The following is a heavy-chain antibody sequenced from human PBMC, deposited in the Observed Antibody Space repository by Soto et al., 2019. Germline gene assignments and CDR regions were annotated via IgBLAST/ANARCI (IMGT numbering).Heavy chain of an antibody. J-gene: IGHJ6*02. CDR1: GFTVSSNY. V-gene: IGHV3-53*01. CDR3: ARYYYDSSGYYYVSGYGMDV. Sequence: PGGSLRLSCAASGFTVSSNYMSWVRQAPGKGLDWVSVIYSGGSTYYADSVKGRFTISRDNSKNTLYLQMNSLRAEDTAVYYCARYYYDSSGYYYVSGYGMDVWGQGTTVTVSS. D-gene: IGHD3-22*01. CDR2: IYSGGST.